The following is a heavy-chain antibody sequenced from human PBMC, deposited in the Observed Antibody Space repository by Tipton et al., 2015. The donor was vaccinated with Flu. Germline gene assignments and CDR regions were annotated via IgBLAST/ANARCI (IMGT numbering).Heavy chain of an antibody. CDR1: GGSISSSSHY. CDR3: ARDLGAFNWFDS. CDR2: IYISGRT. Sequence: TLSLTCSVSGGSISSSSHYWSWIRQPAGKGLEWIGRIYISGRTEYNPSLKSRASISVDRAKNQFYLKLNSVTAADTAVYYCARDLGAFNWFDSWGRGTLVTVSS. V-gene: IGHV4-61*02. D-gene: IGHD3-16*01. J-gene: IGHJ5*01.